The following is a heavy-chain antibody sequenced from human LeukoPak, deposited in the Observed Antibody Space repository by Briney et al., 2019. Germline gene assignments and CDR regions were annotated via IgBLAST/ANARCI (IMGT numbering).Heavy chain of an antibody. J-gene: IGHJ6*03. CDR3: ARRAELGFGYYYYYYMDV. D-gene: IGHD3-10*01. V-gene: IGHV1-18*01. Sequence: ASVKVSCKASGYTFTSYGISWVRQAPGQGLEWMGWISAYNGNTNYAQKLQGRVTMTTDTSTSTAYMELRSLRSDDTAVYYCARRAELGFGYYYYYYMDVWGKGTTVTVSS. CDR1: GYTFTSYG. CDR2: ISAYNGNT.